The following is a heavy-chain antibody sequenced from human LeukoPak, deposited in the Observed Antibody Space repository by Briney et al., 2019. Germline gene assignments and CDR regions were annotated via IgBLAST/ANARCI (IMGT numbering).Heavy chain of an antibody. V-gene: IGHV4-34*01. D-gene: IGHD2-2*01. CDR2: INHSGST. CDR1: GGSFSDYY. Sequence: KPSETLSLTCAVYGGSFSDYYWTWIRQPPGKGLEWIGEINHSGSTNYKASLESRVTISQDTSKNQFSLKLNSVTAADTAVYYCARAGRVVPAAPVRYWGQGTLVTVSS. CDR3: ARAGRVVPAAPVRY. J-gene: IGHJ4*02.